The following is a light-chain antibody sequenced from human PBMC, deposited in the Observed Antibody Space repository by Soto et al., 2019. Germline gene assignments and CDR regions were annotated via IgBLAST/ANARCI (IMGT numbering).Light chain of an antibody. CDR3: ATWDDSLSGVV. CDR1: SSNIGVNY. CDR2: TNN. J-gene: IGLJ2*01. V-gene: IGLV1-47*01. Sequence: QSVLTQPPSASGTPGQRVTISCSASSSNIGVNYVYWYQQLPGTAPKLLLYTNNQRPSGVPDRFSGSKSGTSASLAISGLRSEDEVDYHCATWDDSLSGVVFGGGTKLTVL.